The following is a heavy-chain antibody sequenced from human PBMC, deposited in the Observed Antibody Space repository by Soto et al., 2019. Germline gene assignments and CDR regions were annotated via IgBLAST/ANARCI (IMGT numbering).Heavy chain of an antibody. CDR1: GGTFSSYA. CDR2: IIPIFGTA. Sequence: QVQLVQSGAEVKKPGSSVKVSCKASGGTFSSYAISWVRQAPGQGLEWMGGIIPIFGTANYAQKFQGRVTITADESTSTAYMELSSLRSEDTAVYYCARDLGDVYRKRGGYGMDVWGQGTTVTVSS. D-gene: IGHD2-15*01. V-gene: IGHV1-69*12. J-gene: IGHJ6*02. CDR3: ARDLGDVYRKRGGYGMDV.